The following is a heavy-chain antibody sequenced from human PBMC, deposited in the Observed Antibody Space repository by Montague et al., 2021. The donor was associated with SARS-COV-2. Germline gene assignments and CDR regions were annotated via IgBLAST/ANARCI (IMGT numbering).Heavy chain of an antibody. CDR3: ARRGSSVWGVPVSAELDY. J-gene: IGHJ4*02. CDR2: INQSGRT. CDR1: GGSFSGYY. V-gene: IGHV4-34*01. Sequence: SETLSLTCAVYGGSFSGYYWSWIRQPPEKGLEWIGEINQSGRTNNNPSLKSRVIISVDTYKNQFSLKLSSGTAADTAVYYCARRGSSVWGVPVSAELDYWGQGILVIVSS. D-gene: IGHD3-10*01.